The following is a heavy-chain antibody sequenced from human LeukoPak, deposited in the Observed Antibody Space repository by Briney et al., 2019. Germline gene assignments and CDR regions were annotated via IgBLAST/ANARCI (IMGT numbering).Heavy chain of an antibody. J-gene: IGHJ4*02. CDR1: GYTFTRHG. CDR3: ARDPSNTSGNYPYFDY. CDR2: ISAYNGDT. V-gene: IGHV1-18*01. Sequence: ASVKVSCKASGYTFTRHGISWVRQAPGQGLEWMRWISAYNGDTKYAHNFQGRVTITTDTSTTTAYMELRSLGSDDTAVYYCARDPSNTSGNYPYFDYWGQGTLVTVSS. D-gene: IGHD3-22*01.